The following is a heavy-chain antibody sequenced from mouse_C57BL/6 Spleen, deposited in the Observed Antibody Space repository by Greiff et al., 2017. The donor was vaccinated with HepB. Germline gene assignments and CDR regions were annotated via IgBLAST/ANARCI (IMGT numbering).Heavy chain of an antibody. D-gene: IGHD1-1*01. Sequence: DVKLQESGPGLVKPSQSLSLTCSVTGYSITSGYYWNWIRQFPVNKLEWMGYISYDGSNNYNPSLKNRISITRDTSKNQFFLKLNYVNTEDTATYYCARERNYYGSSYGYFDVWGTGTTVTVSS. J-gene: IGHJ1*03. CDR3: ARERNYYGSSYGYFDV. CDR2: ISYDGSN. V-gene: IGHV3-6*01. CDR1: GYSITSGYY.